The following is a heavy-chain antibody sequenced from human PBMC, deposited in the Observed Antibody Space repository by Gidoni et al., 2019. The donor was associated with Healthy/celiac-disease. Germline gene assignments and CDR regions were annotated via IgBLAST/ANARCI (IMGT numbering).Heavy chain of an antibody. Sequence: QLQLQESGPGLVKPSETLSLTCTVSGGSISSSNYYWGWIRQPPGKGLEWIGSIYYSGSTYYNPSLKSRVTISVDTSKNQFSLKLTSVTAADTAVYYCARHPTHDYGDPDAFDIWGQGTMVTVSS. CDR1: GGSISSSNYY. CDR2: IYYSGST. D-gene: IGHD4-17*01. CDR3: ARHPTHDYGDPDAFDI. J-gene: IGHJ3*02. V-gene: IGHV4-39*01.